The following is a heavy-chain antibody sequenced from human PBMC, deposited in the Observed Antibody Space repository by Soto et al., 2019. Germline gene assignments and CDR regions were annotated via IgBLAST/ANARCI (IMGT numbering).Heavy chain of an antibody. Sequence: EVQLVESGGGLVQPGRSLRLSCAASGFSFDHYAMHWVRQAPGKGLEWVSGISWNSGSIGYADSVKGRFTISRDNAKNYMYLQMISHRAEDTALYYCAKAVGSYGNFEYLSQVTLDTVSS. CDR1: GFSFDHYA. V-gene: IGHV3-9*01. CDR2: ISWNSGSI. D-gene: IGHD5-18*01. J-gene: IGHJ4*02. CDR3: AKAVGSYGNFEY.